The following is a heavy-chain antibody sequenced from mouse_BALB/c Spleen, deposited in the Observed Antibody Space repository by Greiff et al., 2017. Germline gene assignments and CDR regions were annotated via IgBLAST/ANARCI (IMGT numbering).Heavy chain of an antibody. CDR2: ISSGGSYT. J-gene: IGHJ4*01. CDR3: ARGLGREAMDY. D-gene: IGHD4-1*01. Sequence: EVQGVESGGGLVQPGGSRKLSCAASGFTFSSYAMSWVRQSPEKRLEWVAEISSGGSYTYYPDTVTGRFTISRDNAKNTLYLEMSSLRSEDTAMYYCARGLGREAMDYWGQGTSVTVSS. V-gene: IGHV5-9-4*01. CDR1: GFTFSSYA.